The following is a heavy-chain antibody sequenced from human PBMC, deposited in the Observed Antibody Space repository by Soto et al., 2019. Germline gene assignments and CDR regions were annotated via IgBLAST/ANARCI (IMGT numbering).Heavy chain of an antibody. J-gene: IGHJ4*02. CDR1: GGSFSGYY. Sequence: SETLSLTCAVYGGSFSGYYWSWIRQPPGKGLEWIGEINHSGSTNYNPSLKSRVTISVDTSKNQFSLKLSSVTAADTAVYYCARGLGGGYYDILNGYYNQRGGSFDYWGQGTLVTVSS. CDR2: INHSGST. D-gene: IGHD3-9*01. CDR3: ARGLGGGYYDILNGYYNQRGGSFDY. V-gene: IGHV4-34*01.